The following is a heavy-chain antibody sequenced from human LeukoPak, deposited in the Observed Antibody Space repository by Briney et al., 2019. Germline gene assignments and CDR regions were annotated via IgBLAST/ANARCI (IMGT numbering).Heavy chain of an antibody. CDR3: ARDIGWGYVPSIVGARVRDY. CDR2: IYSGGST. D-gene: IGHD1-26*01. V-gene: IGHV3-66*01. CDR1: GFTVSSNY. Sequence: PGGSLRLSCAASGFTVSSNYMSWVRQAPRKGLEWVSVIYSGGSTYYADSVKGRFTISRDNSKNTLYLQMNSLRAEDTAVYYCARDIGWGYVPSIVGARVRDYWGQGTLVTVSS. J-gene: IGHJ4*02.